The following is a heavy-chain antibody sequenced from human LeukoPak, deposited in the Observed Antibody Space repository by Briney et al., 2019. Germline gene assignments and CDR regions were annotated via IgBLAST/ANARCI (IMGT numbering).Heavy chain of an antibody. J-gene: IGHJ4*02. V-gene: IGHV3-23*01. Sequence: AGGSLRLSCAASGFTFSSYAMSWVRQAPGKGLEWVSAISGSGGSTYYADSVKGRFTISRDNSKNTLYLQMNSLRAEDTAVYYCAKDSTVTTLYYFDYWGQGTLVTVSS. CDR1: GFTFSSYA. CDR3: AKDSTVTTLYYFDY. CDR2: ISGSGGST. D-gene: IGHD4-17*01.